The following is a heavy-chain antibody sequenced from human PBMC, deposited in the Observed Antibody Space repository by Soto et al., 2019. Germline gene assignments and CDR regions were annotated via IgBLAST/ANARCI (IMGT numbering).Heavy chain of an antibody. V-gene: IGHV3-53*01. Sequence: TVSSKYMSWVRQAPGKGLEWVSVIYSGGSTYYADSVKGRFTISRDNSKNTLYLQMNSLRAEDTAVYYCARDWTFDYWGQGTLVTVSS. J-gene: IGHJ4*02. CDR2: IYSGGST. CDR1: TVSSKY. D-gene: IGHD3-3*01. CDR3: ARDWTFDY.